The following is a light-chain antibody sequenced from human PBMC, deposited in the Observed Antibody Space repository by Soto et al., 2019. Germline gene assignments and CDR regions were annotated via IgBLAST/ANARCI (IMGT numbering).Light chain of an antibody. CDR1: QSISSY. J-gene: IGKJ1*01. CDR2: AAS. V-gene: IGKV1-39*01. Sequence: DIQMTQSPSSLSASVGDRVTLACRASQSISSYLNWYQQKPGKAPKLLIYAASSLQRGVPSMFSGSGSGTDFTLTISSLQPEDFATYYCQQSYSTPRTFGQGTKVDIK. CDR3: QQSYSTPRT.